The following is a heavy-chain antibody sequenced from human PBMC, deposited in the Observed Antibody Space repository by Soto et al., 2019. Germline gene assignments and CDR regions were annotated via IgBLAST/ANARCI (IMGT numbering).Heavy chain of an antibody. J-gene: IGHJ6*02. CDR1: GGTFSSHA. CDR2: IIPIFGTA. Sequence: SVKVSCKASGGTFSSHAISWVRQAPGQGLEWMGGIIPIFGTANYAQKFQGRVTITADESTSTAYMELSSLRSEDTAVYYCARARIAGAAYYYGMDVWGQGTTVTVSS. D-gene: IGHD2-15*01. CDR3: ARARIAGAAYYYGMDV. V-gene: IGHV1-69*13.